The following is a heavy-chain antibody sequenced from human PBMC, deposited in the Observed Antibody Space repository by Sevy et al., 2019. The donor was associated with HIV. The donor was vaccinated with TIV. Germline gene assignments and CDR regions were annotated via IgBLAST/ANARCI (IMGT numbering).Heavy chain of an antibody. Sequence: SETLSLTCAVYGGSFSGYYWSWIRQPPGKGLEWIGEINHSGSTNYNPSLKSRVTISVATSKNQFSLKLSSVTAADTAVYYCARGNRRTSVIANNWFDPWGEGTLVSVSS. J-gene: IGHJ5*02. D-gene: IGHD3-22*01. CDR2: INHSGST. V-gene: IGHV4-34*01. CDR1: GGSFSGYY. CDR3: ARGNRRTSVIANNWFDP.